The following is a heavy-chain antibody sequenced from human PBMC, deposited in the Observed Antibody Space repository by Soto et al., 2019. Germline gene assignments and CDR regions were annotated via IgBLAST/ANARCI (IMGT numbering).Heavy chain of an antibody. CDR3: ARHDVEIYIFGGNVNWFDP. Sequence: SETLSLTCTVSGGSISSSSYYWGWIRQPPGKGLEWIGSIYYSGSTYYNPSLKSRVTISVDTSKNQFSLKLSSVTAADTAVYYCARHDVEIYIFGGNVNWFDPWGQGTLVTVSS. CDR1: GGSISSSSYY. CDR2: IYYSGST. V-gene: IGHV4-39*01. D-gene: IGHD2-15*01. J-gene: IGHJ5*02.